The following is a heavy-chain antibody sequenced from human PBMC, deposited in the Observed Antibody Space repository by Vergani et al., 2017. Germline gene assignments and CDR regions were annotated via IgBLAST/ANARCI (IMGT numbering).Heavy chain of an antibody. D-gene: IGHD1-1*01. CDR1: GFTSSYYG. CDR2: ISSDGTQK. CDR3: ATKSCGTPGCQIGYFME. V-gene: IGHV3-30*03. Sequence: QVHLVESGGGVVQPGRSLRLSCVVSGFTSSYYGMHWVRQAPGKGLEWVAVISSDGTQKYYADSVKGRFTISRDNSKSTLYLQMNSLRTEDTAVYYCATKSCGTPGCQIGYFMEWGQGTLVTVSS. J-gene: IGHJ1*01.